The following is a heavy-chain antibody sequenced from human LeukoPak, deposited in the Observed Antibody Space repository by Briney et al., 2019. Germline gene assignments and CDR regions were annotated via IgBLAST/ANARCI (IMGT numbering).Heavy chain of an antibody. CDR2: ISVYNGNT. V-gene: IGHV1-18*01. J-gene: IGHJ5*02. CDR1: GYIFNTYA. CDR3: ARAYYYGSGSYYVNWFDP. D-gene: IGHD3-10*01. Sequence: ASVKVSCKASGYIFNTYAISWVRQAPGQGLEWMGWISVYNGNTYYAQNLQGRVTMTAVTSTRTAYMELRSLRSDDTAVYYCARAYYYGSGSYYVNWFDPWGQGTLVTVSS.